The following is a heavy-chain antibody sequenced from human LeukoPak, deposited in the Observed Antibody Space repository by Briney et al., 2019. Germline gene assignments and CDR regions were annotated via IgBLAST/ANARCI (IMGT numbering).Heavy chain of an antibody. D-gene: IGHD3-3*01. CDR2: INHSGST. J-gene: IGHJ5*02. V-gene: IGHV4-34*01. CDR3: ARQEAADYDFWSGPDLNWFDP. Sequence: SETLSLTCAVYGGSFSGYYWSWIRQPPGKGLEWIGEINHSGSTNYNPSLKSRVTISVDTSKNQFSLKLISVTAADTAVYYCARQEAADYDFWSGPDLNWFDPWGQGTLVTVSS. CDR1: GGSFSGYY.